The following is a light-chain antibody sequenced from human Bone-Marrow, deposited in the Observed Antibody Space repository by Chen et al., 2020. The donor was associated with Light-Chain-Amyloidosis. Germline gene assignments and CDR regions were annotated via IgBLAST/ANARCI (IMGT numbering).Light chain of an antibody. CDR1: QTISSNY. V-gene: IGKV3-20*01. J-gene: IGKJ4*01. CDR2: GSS. CDR3: QQYGTSPLT. Sequence: IGLTQPPGTMSLSPGEGANLSCRASQTISSNYLTWYQQKFGQAPRLLIYGSSSRATGIPDRFTGSGSGTDFTLTINRLEPEDFAMYYCQQYGTSPLTFGGGTKVEIK.